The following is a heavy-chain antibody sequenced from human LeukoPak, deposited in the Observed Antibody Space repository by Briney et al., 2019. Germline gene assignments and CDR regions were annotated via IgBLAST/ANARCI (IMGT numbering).Heavy chain of an antibody. V-gene: IGHV3-23*01. CDR3: AKVYGGNSGPFDY. D-gene: IGHD4-23*01. J-gene: IGHJ4*02. Sequence: PGGSLRLSCAASGFIFSSYDMNWVRQAPGQGLERVSLISGSGGSTYYADSMKGRFTISRDNSKNTLYLQMNSLRAEDTAVYYCAKVYGGNSGPFDYWGQGTLVTVSS. CDR2: ISGSGGST. CDR1: GFIFSSYD.